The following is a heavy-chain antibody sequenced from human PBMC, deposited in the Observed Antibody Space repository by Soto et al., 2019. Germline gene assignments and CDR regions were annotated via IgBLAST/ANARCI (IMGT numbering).Heavy chain of an antibody. J-gene: IGHJ4*02. D-gene: IGHD1-26*01. CDR3: AISIVGATMGDFDY. V-gene: IGHV3-53*01. CDR1: GFTVSSNY. Sequence: GGSLRLSCAASGFTVSSNYMSWVRQAPGKGLEWVSVIYSGGSTYYADSVNGRFTISRDNSKNTLYLQMNSLRAEDTAVYYCAISIVGATMGDFDYWGQGTLVTVSS. CDR2: IYSGGST.